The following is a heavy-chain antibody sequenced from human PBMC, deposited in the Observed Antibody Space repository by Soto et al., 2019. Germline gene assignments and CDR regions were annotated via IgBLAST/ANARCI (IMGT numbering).Heavy chain of an antibody. J-gene: IGHJ4*02. D-gene: IGHD3-9*01. Sequence: GGSLRLSCTTSGFSFGDYAMSWFRQAPGKGLGWIGFIRSNTFGGTTVYAASVKGRFTISRDDSKSIAYLQVNSLKTEDTAVYYCSRDRDLLTGYYSPNSFDYWGQGT. V-gene: IGHV3-49*03. CDR1: GFSFGDYA. CDR3: SRDRDLLTGYYSPNSFDY. CDR2: IRSNTFGGTT.